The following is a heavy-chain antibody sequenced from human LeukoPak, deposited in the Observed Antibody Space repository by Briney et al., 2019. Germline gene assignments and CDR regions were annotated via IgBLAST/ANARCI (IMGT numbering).Heavy chain of an antibody. V-gene: IGHV3-23*01. CDR1: GFTFSSYA. Sequence: TGGSLRLSCAASGFTFSSYAMSWVCQAPGKGLEWVSTISGSGGSTYYADSVKGRFTISRDNSKNTLYLQMNSLRAEDTAIYYCAKITVSWAYSGAFDIWGQGTMVTVSS. CDR3: AKITVSWAYSGAFDI. CDR2: ISGSGGST. D-gene: IGHD1-20*01. J-gene: IGHJ3*02.